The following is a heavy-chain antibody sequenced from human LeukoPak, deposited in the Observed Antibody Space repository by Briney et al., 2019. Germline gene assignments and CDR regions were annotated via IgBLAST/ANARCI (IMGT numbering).Heavy chain of an antibody. V-gene: IGHV4-34*01. Sequence: SETLSLTCAVYGGSFSGYYWSWIRQPPGKGLEWIGEINHSGSTNYNPSLKSRVTISVDTSKNQFSLKLSSVTAADTAVYYCASWMVGRGIRRFFQHWVQGTLVTVSS. J-gene: IGHJ1*01. CDR1: GGSFSGYY. CDR3: ASWMVGRGIRRFFQH. CDR2: INHSGST. D-gene: IGHD2-15*01.